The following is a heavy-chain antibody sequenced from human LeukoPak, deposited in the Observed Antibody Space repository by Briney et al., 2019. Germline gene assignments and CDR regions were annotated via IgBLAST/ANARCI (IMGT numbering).Heavy chain of an antibody. Sequence: SETLSLTCAVYGGSFSGYYWSWIRQPPGKGLDWIGEINHSGSTNYNPSLKSRVTISVDTSKNQFSLKLSSVTAADTAVYYCARVRRIAVAGTIDYWGQGTLVTVSS. V-gene: IGHV4-34*01. J-gene: IGHJ4*02. CDR3: ARVRRIAVAGTIDY. CDR2: INHSGST. CDR1: GGSFSGYY. D-gene: IGHD6-19*01.